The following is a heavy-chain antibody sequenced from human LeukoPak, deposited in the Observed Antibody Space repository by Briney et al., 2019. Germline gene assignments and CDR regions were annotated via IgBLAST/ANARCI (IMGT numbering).Heavy chain of an antibody. D-gene: IGHD3-22*01. CDR2: ISGSGGST. CDR3: AKDLRGGYYYDNSGYFDF. CDR1: GFTFSTYA. J-gene: IGHJ4*02. Sequence: GGSLRLSCAASGFTFSTYAMSWVRQTPEKGLEWVSAISGSGGSTYYADSVKGRFTISRDNSKNTLYLQMNSLRPEDTALYYCAKDLRGGYYYDNSGYFDFWGQGTLVTVPS. V-gene: IGHV3-23*01.